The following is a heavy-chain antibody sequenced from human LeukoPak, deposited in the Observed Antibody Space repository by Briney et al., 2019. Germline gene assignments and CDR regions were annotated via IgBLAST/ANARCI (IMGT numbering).Heavy chain of an antibody. CDR2: ISSSGSTI. D-gene: IGHD3-16*01. CDR1: EFTFSSYE. V-gene: IGHV3-48*03. J-gene: IGHJ2*01. CDR3: ARGSLLGENQLPHWYFDL. Sequence: GGSLRLSCAASEFTFSSYEMNWVRQAPGKGLEWVSYISSSGSTIYYADSVKGRFTISRDNANNSLCLQMNSLRAEDTAIYYCARGSLLGENQLPHWYFDLWGRGTLVTVSS.